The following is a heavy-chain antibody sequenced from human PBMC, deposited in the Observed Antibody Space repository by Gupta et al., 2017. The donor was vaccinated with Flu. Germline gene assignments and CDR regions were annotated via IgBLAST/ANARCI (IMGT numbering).Heavy chain of an antibody. CDR1: GFTFGDYA. CDR2: IRSKAYGGTT. Sequence: EVQLVESGGGLVQPGRSLRLSCTASGFTFGDYAMSWVRQAPGKGLEWVGFIRSKAYGGTTEYAASVKGRFTISRDDSKSIAYLQMNSLKTEDTAVYYCTRTVGGRYSSFDYWGQGTLVTVSS. J-gene: IGHJ4*02. D-gene: IGHD1-26*01. V-gene: IGHV3-49*04. CDR3: TRTVGGRYSSFDY.